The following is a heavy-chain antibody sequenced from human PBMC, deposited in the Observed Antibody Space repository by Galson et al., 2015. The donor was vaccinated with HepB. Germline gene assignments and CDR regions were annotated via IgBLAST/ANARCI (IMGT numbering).Heavy chain of an antibody. V-gene: IGHV3-13*04. CDR1: GFTFSSYD. Sequence: SLRLSCAASGFTFSSYDMHWVRQATGKGLEWVSAIGTAGDTYYPGSVKGRFTISRENAKNSLYLQMNSLRAGDTAVYYCARDFSFRYSSGWVFDYWGQGTLVTVSS. D-gene: IGHD6-19*01. CDR2: IGTAGDT. CDR3: ARDFSFRYSSGWVFDY. J-gene: IGHJ4*02.